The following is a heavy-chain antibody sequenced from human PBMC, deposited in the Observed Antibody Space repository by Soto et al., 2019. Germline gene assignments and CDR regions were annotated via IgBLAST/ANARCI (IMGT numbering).Heavy chain of an antibody. CDR2: ISKSDYT. Sequence: GGSLRLSCTVSGFAFNNYGINWVRQAPGKGLEWVSSISKSDYTYYSDSVKGRFAISRDNAKSSVSLQMNTLRVEDTAVCYCAREDSIIIPAVSDFWGQGTLVTVSS. CDR3: AREDSIIIPAVSDF. D-gene: IGHD2-2*01. CDR1: GFAFNNYG. V-gene: IGHV3-21*01. J-gene: IGHJ4*02.